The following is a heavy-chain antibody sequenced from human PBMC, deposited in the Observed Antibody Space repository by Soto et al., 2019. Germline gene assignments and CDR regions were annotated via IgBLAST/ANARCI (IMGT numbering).Heavy chain of an antibody. CDR3: AKDLIFHDNSCSGVWFHHGMGV. J-gene: IGHJ6*02. CDR2: IWFDGNN. Sequence: GGSLRLSCAASGFTFSSYGMHWVRQAPGKGLEWVAVIWFDGNNFYADSVKGRFTISRDNSKNTLHLQMNSLRAEDTALYYCAKDLIFHDNSCSGVWFHHGMGVWGQGTTVTVSS. V-gene: IGHV3-33*06. CDR1: GFTFSSYG. D-gene: IGHD3-10*02.